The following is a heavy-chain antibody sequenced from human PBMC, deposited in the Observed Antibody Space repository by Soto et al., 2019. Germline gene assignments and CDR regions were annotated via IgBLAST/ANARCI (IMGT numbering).Heavy chain of an antibody. Sequence: GGSLRLSCAASGFTFSSYEMNWVRQAPGKGLEWVSYISSSGSTIYYADSVKGRFTISRDNAKNSLYLQMNSLRAEDTAVYYCARETPLRGYDWANWFDPWGQGTLVTAPQ. J-gene: IGHJ5*02. V-gene: IGHV3-48*03. CDR1: GFTFSSYE. CDR3: ARETPLRGYDWANWFDP. D-gene: IGHD5-12*01. CDR2: ISSSGSTI.